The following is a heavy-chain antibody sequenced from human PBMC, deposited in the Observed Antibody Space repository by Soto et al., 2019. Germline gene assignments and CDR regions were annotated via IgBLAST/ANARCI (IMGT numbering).Heavy chain of an antibody. J-gene: IGHJ6*03. D-gene: IGHD5-12*01. CDR1: GGSISSSSYY. V-gene: IGHV4-39*01. CDR3: ARQEGSGYPVPAYYYYMDV. Sequence: PSETLSLTCTVSGGSISSSSYYWGWIRQPPGKGLEWIGSIYYSGSTYYNPSLKSRVTISVDTSKNQFSLKLSSVTAADTAVYYCARQEGSGYPVPAYYYYMDVWGKGTTVTVSS. CDR2: IYYSGST.